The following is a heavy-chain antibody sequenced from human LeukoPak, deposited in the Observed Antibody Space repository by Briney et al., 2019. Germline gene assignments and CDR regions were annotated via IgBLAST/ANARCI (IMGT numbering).Heavy chain of an antibody. Sequence: GGSLRLSCAASGFTFSDYYMSWIRQAPGKGLEWVSHISSSSSYTNYADPVKGRFTISRDNAKNSLYLQMNSLRAEDTAVYYCARGGDGGDGFDYWGQGTLVTVSS. CDR2: ISSSSSYT. J-gene: IGHJ4*02. CDR1: GFTFSDYY. D-gene: IGHD2-21*02. CDR3: ARGGDGGDGFDY. V-gene: IGHV3-11*06.